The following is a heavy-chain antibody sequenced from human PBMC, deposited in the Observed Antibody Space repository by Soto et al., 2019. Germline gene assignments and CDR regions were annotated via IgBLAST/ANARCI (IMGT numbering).Heavy chain of an antibody. CDR1: GGSTSSYY. CDR2: IYYSGST. J-gene: IGHJ6*02. CDR3: ARNYIGYCSSTSCHYYGMDV. Sequence: SEALSLTCTVSGGSTSSYYWSWIRQPPRKGLEWIGYIYYSGSTNYNPSLKSRVTISVDTSKNQFSLKLSSVTAADTAVYYCARNYIGYCSSTSCHYYGMDVWGQGTTVTVS. D-gene: IGHD2-2*01. V-gene: IGHV4-59*01.